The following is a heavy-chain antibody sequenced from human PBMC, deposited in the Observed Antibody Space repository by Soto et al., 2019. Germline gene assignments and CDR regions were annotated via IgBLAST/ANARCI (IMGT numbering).Heavy chain of an antibody. J-gene: IGHJ6*02. CDR1: GFTFSNYW. V-gene: IGHV3-7*04. CDR2: IKGDGSEK. D-gene: IGHD3-22*01. CDR3: ARAFYYDSSGHYYYYALDV. Sequence: GGSLRLSCAASGFTFSNYWMSWVRQAPGKGLEWVANIKGDGSEKYYVDSMKGRFTISRDNAENSLYLQMNSLRAEETAVYYCARAFYYDSSGHYYYYALDVWGQGTTVTVSS.